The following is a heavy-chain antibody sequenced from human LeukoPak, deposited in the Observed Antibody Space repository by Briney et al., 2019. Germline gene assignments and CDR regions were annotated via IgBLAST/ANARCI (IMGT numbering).Heavy chain of an antibody. CDR1: GFIFSSYP. CDR3: VRGFAISRFDY. Sequence: GGSLRLSCSASGFIFSSYPMHWVRQAPGKRLEYVSGISSDGGSTYYTDSVKGRFTISRDNSKNTLYLQMSSLRAEGTAVYYCVRGFAISRFDYWGQGILVTVSS. D-gene: IGHD3-10*01. V-gene: IGHV3-64D*09. J-gene: IGHJ4*02. CDR2: ISSDGGST.